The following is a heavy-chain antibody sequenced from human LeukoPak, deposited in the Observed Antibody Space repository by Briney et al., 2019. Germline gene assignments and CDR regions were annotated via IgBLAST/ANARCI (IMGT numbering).Heavy chain of an antibody. Sequence: ASVKVSCKASGGTFSSYIISWVRQAPGQGLEWMGRIIPILGIANYAQKFQGRVTITADKSTSTAYMELSSLRSEDTAVYYCASGLQLWLLHYYYGMDVWGQGTTVTVSS. J-gene: IGHJ6*02. V-gene: IGHV1-69*02. CDR2: IIPILGIA. D-gene: IGHD5-18*01. CDR3: ASGLQLWLLHYYYGMDV. CDR1: GGTFSSYI.